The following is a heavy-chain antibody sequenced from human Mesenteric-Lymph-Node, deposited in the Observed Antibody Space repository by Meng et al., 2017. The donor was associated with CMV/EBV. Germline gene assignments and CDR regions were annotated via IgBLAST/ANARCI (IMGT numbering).Heavy chain of an antibody. J-gene: IGHJ4*02. CDR2: INPNSGGT. CDR3: ASVPYYDFWSGYN. D-gene: IGHD3-3*01. Sequence: ASVKVSCKASGYTFSSYYIQWVRQAPGQGLEWMGWINPNSGGTNYAQKFQGRVTMTRDTSISTAYMELSRLRSDDTAVYYCASVPYYDFWSGYNWGQGTLVTVSS. CDR1: GYTFSSYY. V-gene: IGHV1-2*02.